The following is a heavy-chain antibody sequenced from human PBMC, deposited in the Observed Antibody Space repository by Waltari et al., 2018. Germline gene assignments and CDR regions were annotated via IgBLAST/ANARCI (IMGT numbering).Heavy chain of an antibody. J-gene: IGHJ3*02. CDR2: SSPIFDTA. Sequence: QVQLVQSGAEVKKPGSSVKVSCKASGGTFSSYAISCVRHAPGQRLECMGGSSPIFDTANYAQKVQGRVTITADESTRTAYMELSSLRSEDTAVYYCARGGTTMIVGGAFDIWGQGTMVTVSS. D-gene: IGHD3-22*01. V-gene: IGHV1-69*01. CDR1: GGTFSSYA. CDR3: ARGGTTMIVGGAFDI.